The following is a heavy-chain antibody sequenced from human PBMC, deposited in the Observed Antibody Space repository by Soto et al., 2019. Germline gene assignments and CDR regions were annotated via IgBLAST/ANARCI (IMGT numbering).Heavy chain of an antibody. V-gene: IGHV6-1*01. Sequence: PSQTLSLTCVISGDSVSSNSVAWNLVRQSPSRGLEWLGRTYYRSRWYNDYAVSVRSRIAINPDTSKNHFSLQLNSVTPDDTAVYYCARSEEDSDYYYYGMDVWGQGTTVTVSS. CDR2: TYYRSRWYN. D-gene: IGHD2-15*01. J-gene: IGHJ6*02. CDR3: ARSEEDSDYYYYGMDV. CDR1: GDSVSSNSVA.